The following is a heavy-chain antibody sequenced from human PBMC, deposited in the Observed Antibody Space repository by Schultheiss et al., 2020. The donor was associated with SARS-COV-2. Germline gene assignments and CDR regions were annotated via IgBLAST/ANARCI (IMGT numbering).Heavy chain of an antibody. CDR1: GFSFSNYW. V-gene: IGHV3-23*01. D-gene: IGHD6-13*01. J-gene: IGHJ6*02. CDR3: ARDSVGAAAGTSYYYGMDV. Sequence: GGSLRLSCAASGFSFSNYWMHWVRQAPGKGLEWVSGISGSGGSTYYADSVKGRFTISRDNSKNTLYLQMNSLRAEDTAVYYCARDSVGAAAGTSYYYGMDVWGQGTTVTVSS. CDR2: ISGSGGST.